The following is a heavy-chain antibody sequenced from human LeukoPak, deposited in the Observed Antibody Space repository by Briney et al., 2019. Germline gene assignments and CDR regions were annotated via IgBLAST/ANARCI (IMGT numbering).Heavy chain of an antibody. Sequence: SETLSLTCTVSGGSMSNYYWSWIRQPAGRGLEWIGRIYNSGSTNYNPSLKSRVTMSLDTSQKQFSLNLRSVTAADTAIYFCVRHGYTASHFFLDYWSQGALVTVSS. D-gene: IGHD5-18*01. J-gene: IGHJ4*02. CDR1: GGSMSNYY. V-gene: IGHV4-4*07. CDR2: IYNSGST. CDR3: VRHGYTASHFFLDY.